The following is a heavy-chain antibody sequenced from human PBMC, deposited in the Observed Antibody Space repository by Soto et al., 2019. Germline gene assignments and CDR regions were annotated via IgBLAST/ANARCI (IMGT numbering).Heavy chain of an antibody. V-gene: IGHV4-59*08. J-gene: IGHJ4*02. CDR3: ARQYSGYDPFDY. CDR1: GGSISSYY. CDR2: IYYSGST. Sequence: SETLSLTCTVSGGSISSYYWSWIRQPPGKGLEWIGYIYYSGSTNYNPSLKSRVTISVDTSKNQFSLKLSSVTAADTAVYYCARQYSGYDPFDYWGQGTLVTVPQ. D-gene: IGHD5-12*01.